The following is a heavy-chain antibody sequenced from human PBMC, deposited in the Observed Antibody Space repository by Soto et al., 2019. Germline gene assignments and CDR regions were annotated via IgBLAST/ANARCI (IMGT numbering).Heavy chain of an antibody. V-gene: IGHV3-30-3*01. CDR2: LSYDGTNK. D-gene: IGHD3-3*01. Sequence: QVQLVESGGGVVQPGTSLRLSCAASGFTFSSYAMHWVRQAPGKGLEWVAVLSYDGTNKFYADSVKGRFTISRDNSKNTQYLQINSMRDEDTAVYYCTRGVTIFEVLCYCMDVWGQGTTVTVSS. J-gene: IGHJ6*02. CDR1: GFTFSSYA. CDR3: TRGVTIFEVLCYCMDV.